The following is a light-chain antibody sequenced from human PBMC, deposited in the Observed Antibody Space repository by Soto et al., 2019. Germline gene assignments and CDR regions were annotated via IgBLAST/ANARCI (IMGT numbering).Light chain of an antibody. Sequence: ILYPHPPPTLSFTPGERATVSSRASQSVSSYLAWYQQKPGQAPRLLIYAASRRATDIPDRFSGSGSGTDFTLTISRLEPEDFPVCYCQRYGSSPWPFGQGTKVAIK. J-gene: IGKJ1*01. CDR2: AAS. CDR3: QRYGSSPWP. V-gene: IGKV3-20*01. CDR1: QSVSSY.